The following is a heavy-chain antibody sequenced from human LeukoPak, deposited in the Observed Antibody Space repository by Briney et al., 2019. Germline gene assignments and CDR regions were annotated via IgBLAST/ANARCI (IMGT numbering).Heavy chain of an antibody. Sequence: GGSLRLSCAASGLTSSSYLMTWVRQAQGKGLEWVANIKQDGSDKYYVDSVKGRFTISRDKAQNTLHLQMNSLRAEDTAVYYCAILRGANYWGQGTLVTVSS. J-gene: IGHJ4*02. CDR2: IKQDGSDK. CDR3: AILRGANY. V-gene: IGHV3-7*02. CDR1: GLTSSSYL. D-gene: IGHD3-10*01.